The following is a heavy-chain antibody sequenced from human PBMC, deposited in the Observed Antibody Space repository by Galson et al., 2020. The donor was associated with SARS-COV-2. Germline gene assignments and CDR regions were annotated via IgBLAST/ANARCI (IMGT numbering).Heavy chain of an antibody. Sequence: GESLKISCAASGFTFSSYGMHWVRQAPGKGLEWVAVISYDGSNKYYADSVKGRFTISRDNSKNTLYLQMNSLRAEDTAVYYCAKGDGYKSPFDYWGQGTLVTVSS. V-gene: IGHV3-30*18. CDR3: AKGDGYKSPFDY. D-gene: IGHD5-12*01. CDR1: GFTFSSYG. J-gene: IGHJ4*02. CDR2: ISYDGSNK.